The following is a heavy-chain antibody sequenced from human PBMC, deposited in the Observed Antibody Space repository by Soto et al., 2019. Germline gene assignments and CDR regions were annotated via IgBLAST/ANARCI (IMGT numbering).Heavy chain of an antibody. CDR3: AKVFLAYYDILTAFDY. CDR1: GYTFTSYY. CDR2: INPSGGST. Sequence: ASVKVSCKASGYTFTSYYMHWVRQAAGQGLEWMGIINPSGGSTSYAQKFQGRVTMTRDTSTSTVYMELSSLRSEDTAVYYCAKVFLAYYDILTAFDYWGQGTLVTVSS. D-gene: IGHD3-9*01. V-gene: IGHV1-46*01. J-gene: IGHJ4*02.